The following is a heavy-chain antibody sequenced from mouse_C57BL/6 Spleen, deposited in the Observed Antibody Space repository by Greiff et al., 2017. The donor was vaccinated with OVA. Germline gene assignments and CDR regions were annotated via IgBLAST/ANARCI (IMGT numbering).Heavy chain of an antibody. CDR1: GFTFSDYG. J-gene: IGHJ1*03. CDR2: ISSGSSTT. CDR3: ARPLTGGLHWYFDV. Sequence: EVKLVESGGGLVKPGGSLKLSCAASGFTFSDYGMHWVRQAPEKGLEWVAYISSGSSTTNYADTVKGRFTISRDNAKNTLFLQMTSLRSEDTAMYDCARPLTGGLHWYFDVWGTGTTVTVSS. V-gene: IGHV5-17*01. D-gene: IGHD4-1*01.